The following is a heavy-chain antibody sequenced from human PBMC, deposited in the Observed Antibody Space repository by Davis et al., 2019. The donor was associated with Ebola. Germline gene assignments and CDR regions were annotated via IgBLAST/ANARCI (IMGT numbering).Heavy chain of an antibody. CDR2: IRQDGSEK. D-gene: IGHD1-26*01. CDR3: ARDPPRAAGASRSNYFDL. Sequence: GESLKISCAAPGFTFSDYWMVWVRQTPGKGLEWVGNIRQDGSEKYYVDSVKGRFTISRDNAKNSLYLQMNSLRAEDTALYYCARDPPRAAGASRSNYFDLWGQGTLVTVSS. CDR1: GFTFSDYW. V-gene: IGHV3-7*03. J-gene: IGHJ4*02.